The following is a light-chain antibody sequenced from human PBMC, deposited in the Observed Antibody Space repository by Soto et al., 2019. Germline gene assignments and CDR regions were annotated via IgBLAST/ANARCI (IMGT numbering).Light chain of an antibody. V-gene: IGLV1-44*01. CDR1: SSNIGSHT. CDR2: NTY. CDR3: AAWDDSLNGVV. Sequence: QSVLTQPPSXXXXXGQRVTISCSGSSSNIGSHTVNWYQQLPGTAPRLLIYNTYYRPSGVPDRFSGSKSGTSASLAISGLQSEDEADYYCAAWDDSLNGVVFGGGTQLTVL. J-gene: IGLJ7*01.